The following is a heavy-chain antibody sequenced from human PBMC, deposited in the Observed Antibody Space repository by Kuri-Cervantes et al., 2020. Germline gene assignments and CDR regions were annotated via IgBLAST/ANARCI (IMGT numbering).Heavy chain of an antibody. CDR2: ISYGGSNK. Sequence: GGSLRLSCAASGFSFSTNGMHWVRQAPGKGLEWVAVISYGGSNKYYADPVKGRFTISRDNSKNTLYLQMNSLRAEDTAVYYCARDHMVRGAIILYGMDVWGQGTTVTVSS. J-gene: IGHJ6*02. CDR1: GFSFSTNG. V-gene: IGHV3-30*19. CDR3: ARDHMVRGAIILYGMDV. D-gene: IGHD3-10*01.